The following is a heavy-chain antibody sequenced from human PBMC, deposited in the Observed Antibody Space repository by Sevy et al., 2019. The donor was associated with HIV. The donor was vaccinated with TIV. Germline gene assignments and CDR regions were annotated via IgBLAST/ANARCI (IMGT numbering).Heavy chain of an antibody. Sequence: SETLSLTCTVSGGSVSSGSYYWSWIRQPPGKGLEWIGYIYYSGSTNYNPSLKSRVTISVDTFKNQFSLKLSSVTAADTAVYYCAGMTYYDFWSGYSSGLDYWGQGTLVTVSS. J-gene: IGHJ4*02. V-gene: IGHV4-61*01. CDR1: GGSVSSGSYY. CDR3: AGMTYYDFWSGYSSGLDY. CDR2: IYYSGST. D-gene: IGHD3-3*01.